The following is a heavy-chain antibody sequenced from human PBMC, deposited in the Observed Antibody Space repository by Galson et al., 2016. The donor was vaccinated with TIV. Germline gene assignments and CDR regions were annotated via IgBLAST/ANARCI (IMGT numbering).Heavy chain of an antibody. CDR1: GFTFGSYG. D-gene: IGHD3/OR15-3a*01. CDR3: ARVKESYYFDY. Sequence: SLRLSCAASGFTFGSYGFHWVRQAPGKGLEWVAFISYDGNDKSYAHSVKGRFTISRDKSKNTLYLQMNGLRAEDTAVYYCARVKESYYFDYWGQGTLVTVSS. J-gene: IGHJ4*02. V-gene: IGHV3-30*04. CDR2: ISYDGNDK.